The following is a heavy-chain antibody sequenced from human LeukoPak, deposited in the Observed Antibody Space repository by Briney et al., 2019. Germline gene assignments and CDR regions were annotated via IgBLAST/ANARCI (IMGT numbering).Heavy chain of an antibody. CDR2: IKQDGSEK. V-gene: IGHV3-7*01. Sequence: GGSLRLSCAASGFTFSSYWMSWVRQAPGKGLEWVANIKQDGSEKYYVDSVKGRFTISRDNAKNSLYLQMNSLRAEDTAVYYCAREGVGVTIFGVVIMGFDYWGQGTLVTVSS. CDR1: GFTFSSYW. J-gene: IGHJ4*02. CDR3: AREGVGVTIFGVVIMGFDY. D-gene: IGHD3-3*01.